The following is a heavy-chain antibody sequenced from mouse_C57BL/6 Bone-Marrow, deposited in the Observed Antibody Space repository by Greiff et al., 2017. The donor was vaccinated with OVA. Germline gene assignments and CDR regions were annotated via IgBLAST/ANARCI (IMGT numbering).Heavy chain of an antibody. D-gene: IGHD4-1*01. CDR3: ARSELGPYYFDY. CDR2: IYPGDGDT. J-gene: IGHJ2*01. Sequence: VQRVESGPELVKPGASVKISCKASGYAFSSSWMNWVKQRPGKGLEWIGRIYPGDGDTNYNGKFKGKATLTADKSSSTAYMQLSSLTSEDSAVYFCARSELGPYYFDYWGQGTTLTVSS. CDR1: GYAFSSSW. V-gene: IGHV1-82*01.